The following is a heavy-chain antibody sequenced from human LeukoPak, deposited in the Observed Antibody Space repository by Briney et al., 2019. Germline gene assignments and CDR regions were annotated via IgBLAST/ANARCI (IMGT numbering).Heavy chain of an antibody. CDR2: ISGNGGST. D-gene: IGHD3-22*01. J-gene: IGHJ4*02. V-gene: IGHV3-23*01. CDR3: AKGTMDGGQYYYDTS. Sequence: PGGSLRLSCATSQFNFNKFGMTWVRQAPGKGLEWVSSISGNGGSTQYADSVQGRFAISRDNSKNTLYLQMNSLRAEDTAVYYCAKGTMDGGQYYYDTSGGQGTLVTVST. CDR1: QFNFNKFG.